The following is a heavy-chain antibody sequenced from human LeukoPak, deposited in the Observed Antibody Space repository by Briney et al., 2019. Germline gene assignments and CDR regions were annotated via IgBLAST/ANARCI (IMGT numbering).Heavy chain of an antibody. J-gene: IGHJ4*02. D-gene: IGHD3-10*01. Sequence: GGSLRLSCTVSGFTVSSNSMSWVRQAPGKGLEWVSFIYSGGNTHYSDSVKGRFTISRDNSKNTLYLQMNSLRADDTAVYYCAKDHGRDYYGSGRYDYWGQGTLVTVSS. CDR2: IYSGGNT. V-gene: IGHV3-53*01. CDR3: AKDHGRDYYGSGRYDY. CDR1: GFTVSSNS.